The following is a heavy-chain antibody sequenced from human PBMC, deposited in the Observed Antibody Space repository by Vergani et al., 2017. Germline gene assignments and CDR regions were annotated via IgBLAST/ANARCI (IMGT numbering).Heavy chain of an antibody. D-gene: IGHD3-3*01. CDR2: IYYSGST. CDR3: ARVGLARYYDFWSAHYGYYFDY. Sequence: QVQLQESGPGLVKPSETLSLTCTVSGGSISSYYWSWIRQPPGKGLEWIGYIYYSGSTNYNPSLKSRVTISVDTSKNQFSLKLSSVTAADTAVYYCARVGLARYYDFWSAHYGYYFDYWGQGTLVTVSS. CDR1: GGSISSYY. J-gene: IGHJ4*02. V-gene: IGHV4-59*12.